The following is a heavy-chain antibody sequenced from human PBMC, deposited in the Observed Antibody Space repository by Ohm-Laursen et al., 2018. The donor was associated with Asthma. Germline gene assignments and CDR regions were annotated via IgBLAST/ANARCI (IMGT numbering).Heavy chain of an antibody. CDR2: IIPIFGTA. Sequence: ASSVKVSCKASGGTFSSYAISWVRQAPGQGLEWTGGIIPIFGTANYAQKFQGRVTITADESTSTAYMELSSLRSEDTAVYYCARGYSSSSGYYYYGMDVWGQGTTVTVSS. V-gene: IGHV1-69*01. CDR3: ARGYSSSSGYYYYGMDV. J-gene: IGHJ6*02. CDR1: GGTFSSYA. D-gene: IGHD6-6*01.